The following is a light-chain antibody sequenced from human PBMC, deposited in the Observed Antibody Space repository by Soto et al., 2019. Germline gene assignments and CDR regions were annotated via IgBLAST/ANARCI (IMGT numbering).Light chain of an antibody. Sequence: DIEMTQSPSSLSASVGDRVTISCRASHSISNYLNWYQQKVGKAPKLLIYAASSLQSGVPSRFSGSGSGTDFTLTISTLQSEDFATYYCQQSYSTPLTFGGGTKVEIK. CDR3: QQSYSTPLT. V-gene: IGKV1-39*01. CDR2: AAS. J-gene: IGKJ4*01. CDR1: HSISNY.